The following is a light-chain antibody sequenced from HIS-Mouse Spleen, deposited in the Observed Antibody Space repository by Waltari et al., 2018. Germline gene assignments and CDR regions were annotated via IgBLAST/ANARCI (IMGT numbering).Light chain of an antibody. CDR3: YSTDSSGNHRV. CDR1: ALPKKY. V-gene: IGLV3-10*01. CDR2: EDS. Sequence: SYELTQPPSVSVSPGQTASITCPGDALPKKYAYWYQQKPGQAPVFVIYEDSKRPPGIPERFSGSSSGTMATLTISGAQVEDEADYYCYSTDSSGNHRVFGGGTKLTVL. J-gene: IGLJ2*01.